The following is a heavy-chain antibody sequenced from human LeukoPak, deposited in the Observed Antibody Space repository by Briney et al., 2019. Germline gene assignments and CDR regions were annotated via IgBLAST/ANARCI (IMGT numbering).Heavy chain of an antibody. J-gene: IGHJ6*02. CDR3: ARDHSIQIPSRYYYYYYGMDV. V-gene: IGHV3-74*01. CDR1: GFTFSNAW. Sequence: GGSLRLSCAASGFTFSNAWMSWVRQAPGKGLVWVSRINSDGSSTSYADSVKGRFTISRDNAKNTLYLQMNSLRAEDTAVYYCARDHSIQIPSRYYYYYYGMDVWGQGTTVTVSS. CDR2: INSDGSST. D-gene: IGHD5-24*01.